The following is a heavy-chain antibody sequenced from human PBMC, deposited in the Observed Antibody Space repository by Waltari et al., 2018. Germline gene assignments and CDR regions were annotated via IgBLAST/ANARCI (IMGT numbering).Heavy chain of an antibody. CDR3: AKVLNNWPDVFDV. CDR2: ISGSGDST. Sequence: EVQVLESGGGLIQPGGSLRLSCTASGFTFSSDAMTWVRQAPGEGLEWVSGISGSGDSTYYADSVRGRFTISGDSSRNTVWLQMSSLRVEDTAVYFCAKVLNNWPDVFDVWGQGTMVTVSS. CDR1: GFTFSSDA. J-gene: IGHJ3*01. V-gene: IGHV3-23*01.